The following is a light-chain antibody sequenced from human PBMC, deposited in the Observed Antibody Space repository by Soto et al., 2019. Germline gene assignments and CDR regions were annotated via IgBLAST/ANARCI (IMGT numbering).Light chain of an antibody. CDR2: WAS. J-gene: IGKJ1*01. CDR1: QSVLYSSNNKNY. CDR3: QQYDSTPWT. Sequence: DIVMTQSPDSLAVSLGERATINCKSSQSVLYSSNNKNYLAWYQQKPGQPPKLLIYWASTRESGVPDRFSGCGSGTDFTLTISSLQAEDVAVYDCQQYDSTPWTFGEGTKVEIK. V-gene: IGKV4-1*01.